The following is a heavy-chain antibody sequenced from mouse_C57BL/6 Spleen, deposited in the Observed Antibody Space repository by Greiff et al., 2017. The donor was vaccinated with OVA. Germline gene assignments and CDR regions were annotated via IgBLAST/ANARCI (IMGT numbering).Heavy chain of an antibody. CDR2: IDPENGDT. V-gene: IGHV14-4*01. Sequence: VQLQQSGAELVRPGASVKLSCTASGFNIKDDYMHWVKQRPEQGLEWIGWIDPENGDTEYASKFQGKATITADTSSNTAYLQLSSLTSEDTAVYYCTTGNYRYYYAMDYWGQGTSVTVSS. CDR1: GFNIKDDY. CDR3: TTGNYRYYYAMDY. J-gene: IGHJ4*01. D-gene: IGHD2-1*01.